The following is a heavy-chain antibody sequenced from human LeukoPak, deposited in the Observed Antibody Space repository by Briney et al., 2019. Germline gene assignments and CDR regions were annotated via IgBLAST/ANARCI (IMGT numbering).Heavy chain of an antibody. CDR1: GYTFTGYY. J-gene: IGHJ5*02. D-gene: IGHD3-10*01. Sequence: SVKVSCKASGYTFTGYYMHWVRQAPGQGLGWMGGIISIFGTTNYAQKFQGRVTISADESTSTAYMELSSLRSEDTAVYYCARDLTMVRGARYRPYNWFDPWGQGTLVTVSP. CDR3: ARDLTMVRGARYRPYNWFDP. CDR2: IISIFGTT. V-gene: IGHV1-69*13.